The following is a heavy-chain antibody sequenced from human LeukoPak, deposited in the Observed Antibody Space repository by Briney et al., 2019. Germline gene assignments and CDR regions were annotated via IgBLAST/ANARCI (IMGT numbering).Heavy chain of an antibody. CDR2: ISGSGSGGST. D-gene: IGHD1/OR15-1a*01. J-gene: IGHJ4*02. CDR3: AKSGNNRFDY. Sequence: QSGGSLRLSCAASGFTFSRSAMSWVRQAPGKGLEWVSNISGSGSGGSTYYADSVKGRFTISRDSSRNTLYLQMKSLRAEDTAVYYCAKSGNNRFDYWGQGTLVTVSS. V-gene: IGHV3-23*01. CDR1: GFTFSRSA.